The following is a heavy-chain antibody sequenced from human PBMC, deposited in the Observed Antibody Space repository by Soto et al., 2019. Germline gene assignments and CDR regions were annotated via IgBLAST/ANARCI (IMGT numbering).Heavy chain of an antibody. V-gene: IGHV4-34*01. CDR3: ARRLDSSSWYSKFDY. CDR2: INHSGST. CDR1: GGSFSGYY. J-gene: IGHJ4*02. Sequence: PSETLSLTCAVYGGSFSGYYWSWIRQPPGKGLEWIGEINHSGSTNYNPSLKSRVTISVDTSKNQFSLKLSSVTAADTAVYYCARRLDSSSWYSKFDYWGQGTLVTVPQ. D-gene: IGHD6-13*01.